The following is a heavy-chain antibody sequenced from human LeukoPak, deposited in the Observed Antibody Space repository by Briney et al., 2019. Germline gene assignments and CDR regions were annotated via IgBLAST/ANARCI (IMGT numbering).Heavy chain of an antibody. CDR1: GFTVSSNY. D-gene: IGHD3-16*01. CDR3: AKDALINYLEELWLRRSYFDY. J-gene: IGHJ4*02. CDR2: IYSGGST. Sequence: GGSLRLSCAASGFTVSSNYMSWVRQAPGKGLEWVSVIYSGGSTYYSDSVKDRFTISRGNSNNTPYLQMKSLRAEDTTVYYCAKDALINYLEELWLRRSYFDYWGQGTLVTVSS. V-gene: IGHV3-53*01.